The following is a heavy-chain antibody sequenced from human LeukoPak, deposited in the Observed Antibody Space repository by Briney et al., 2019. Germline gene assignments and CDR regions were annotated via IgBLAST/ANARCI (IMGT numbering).Heavy chain of an antibody. J-gene: IGHJ4*02. Sequence: ASVKVSCKASGYTFTSYGIDWVRQAPGQGLEWLGWISGYNGNTNYAQKLQGRVTMTTDTSTSTAYMELRSLRSDDTAVYYCARDYGDNGYFDYWGQGTLVTVSS. CDR2: ISGYNGNT. CDR1: GYTFTSYG. CDR3: ARDYGDNGYFDY. V-gene: IGHV1-18*04. D-gene: IGHD4-17*01.